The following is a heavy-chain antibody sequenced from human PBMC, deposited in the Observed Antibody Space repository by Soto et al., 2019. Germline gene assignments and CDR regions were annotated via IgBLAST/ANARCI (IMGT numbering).Heavy chain of an antibody. CDR2: IYYSGST. V-gene: IGHV4-31*03. D-gene: IGHD2-15*01. CDR1: GGSISIGGYY. CDR3: ARDVGYCSGGSGYAPWAWFDP. Sequence: SETLSLTCTVSGGSISIGGYYWSWILHHPGKGLGWIGYIYYSGSTYYNPSLKSRVTISVDTSKNQFSLKLSSVTAADTAVYYCARDVGYCSGGSGYAPWAWFDPWGQGTLVTVSS. J-gene: IGHJ5*02.